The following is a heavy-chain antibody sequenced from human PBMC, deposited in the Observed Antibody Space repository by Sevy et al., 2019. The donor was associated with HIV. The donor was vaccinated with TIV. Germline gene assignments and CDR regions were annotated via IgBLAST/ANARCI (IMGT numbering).Heavy chain of an antibody. Sequence: SETLSLTCAVYGGSFSGYYWSWIRQPPGKGLEWIGEINHSGSTNYNPSLKSRVTISVDTSKNQFSLKLSSVTAADTAVYYCASDGYCSSTSCYGYYYYGMDVWGQRTTVTVSS. D-gene: IGHD2-2*01. CDR2: INHSGST. CDR3: ASDGYCSSTSCYGYYYYGMDV. V-gene: IGHV4-34*01. CDR1: GGSFSGYY. J-gene: IGHJ6*02.